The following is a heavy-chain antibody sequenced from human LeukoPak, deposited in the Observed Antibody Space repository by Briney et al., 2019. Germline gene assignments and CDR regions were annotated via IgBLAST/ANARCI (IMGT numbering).Heavy chain of an antibody. Sequence: PSETLSLTCTVSGGSISSYYWSWIRQPPGKGLEWIGYIYYSGSTNYNPSLKSRVTISVDTSKNQFSLKLSSVTAADTAVYYCARDNAIVKRGYDYWGQGALVTVSS. V-gene: IGHV4-59*01. CDR3: ARDNAIVKRGYDY. CDR1: GGSISSYY. J-gene: IGHJ4*02. CDR2: IYYSGST. D-gene: IGHD1-26*01.